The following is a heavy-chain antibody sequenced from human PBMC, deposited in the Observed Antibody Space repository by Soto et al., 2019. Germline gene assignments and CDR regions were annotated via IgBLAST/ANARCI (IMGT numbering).Heavy chain of an antibody. J-gene: IGHJ6*03. CDR1: GGSISSGGYY. Sequence: QVQLQESGPGLVKPSQTLSLTCTVSGGSISSGGYYWSWIRQHPGKGLEWIGYIYYSGSTYYNPSLKSRVTISVDTAKNQFSLKLSSVTAADTAVYYCARVKDGYSNPIPLYYYYMDVWGKGTTVTVSS. D-gene: IGHD4-4*01. CDR2: IYYSGST. CDR3: ARVKDGYSNPIPLYYYYMDV. V-gene: IGHV4-31*03.